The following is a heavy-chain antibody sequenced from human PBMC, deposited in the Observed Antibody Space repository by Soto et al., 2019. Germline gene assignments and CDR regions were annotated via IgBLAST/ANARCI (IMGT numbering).Heavy chain of an antibody. CDR2: MNPNSGNT. D-gene: IGHD6-6*01. CDR3: ARGFQEDSSSSNPAVLFSPTPIDY. Sequence: ASVKVSCKASGYTFTSYDINWVRQATGQGLEWMGWMNPNSGNTGYAQKFHGIVTMTRNTSISTAYMELRSPRSKDTAVYYSARGFQEDSSSSNPAVLFSPTPIDYWGQGTLVTVSS. CDR1: GYTFTSYD. V-gene: IGHV1-8*01. J-gene: IGHJ4*02.